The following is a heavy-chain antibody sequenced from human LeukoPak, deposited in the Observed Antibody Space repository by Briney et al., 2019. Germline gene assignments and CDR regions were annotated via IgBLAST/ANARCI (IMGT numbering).Heavy chain of an antibody. CDR3: ASMGPLGFCSGRQKVKKGY. CDR1: VESPTGYY. J-gene: IGHJ4*02. CDR2: INHRGRP. D-gene: IGHD3-3*01. Sequence: PETLSLTCALRVESPTGYYSSWIRHPPEKGLECIAEINHRGRPNSNPTLKSRVTISLDTSTNQFSLMLRSVTAADTPVYYCASMGPLGFCSGRQKVKKGYWGQGSLVTASS. V-gene: IGHV4-34*01.